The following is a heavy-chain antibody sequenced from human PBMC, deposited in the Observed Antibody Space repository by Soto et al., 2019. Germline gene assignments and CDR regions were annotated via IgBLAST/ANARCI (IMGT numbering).Heavy chain of an antibody. CDR3: ATNYGSGSTHFDY. CDR2: MIPMVGMS. CDR1: GDTFNFYT. J-gene: IGHJ4*02. D-gene: IGHD3-10*01. Sequence: QVQLVQSGAAVKKPGSSVKVSCTASGDTFNFYTISWVRQAPGQGLEWMGRMIPMVGMSDYAQKFRGRVTITADKSTSTAYMELRSLRSEDTAMYYCATNYGSGSTHFDYWGQGTMVTGSS. V-gene: IGHV1-69*02.